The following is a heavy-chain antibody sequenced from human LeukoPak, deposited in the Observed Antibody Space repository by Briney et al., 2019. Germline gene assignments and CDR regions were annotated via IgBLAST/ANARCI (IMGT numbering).Heavy chain of an antibody. J-gene: IGHJ4*02. Sequence: GGSLRLSCAASGFTVSSNYMSWVRQAPGKGQEWVSVIYSGGSTYYADSVKGRFTISRDNSKNTLYLQMNSLRAEDTAVYYCARGIVGAPAAFDYWGQGTLVTVSS. CDR1: GFTVSSNY. D-gene: IGHD1-26*01. CDR2: IYSGGST. V-gene: IGHV3-53*01. CDR3: ARGIVGAPAAFDY.